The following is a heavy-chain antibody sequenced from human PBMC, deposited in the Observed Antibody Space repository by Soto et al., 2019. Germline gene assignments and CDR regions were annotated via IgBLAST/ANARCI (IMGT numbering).Heavy chain of an antibody. Sequence: SQTLSLTCVISGDSVSSDSAAWNWIRKSPSRGLEWLGRTYYRSNWYNDYAVSVRSRITITTDISKNQFSLQLNSATPEDTAVYYCARGYDFGFLELLLWGYYFDYWGQGTLVTVSS. CDR2: TYYRSNWYN. CDR3: ARGYDFGFLELLLWGYYFDY. J-gene: IGHJ4*02. D-gene: IGHD3-3*01. CDR1: GDSVSSDSAA. V-gene: IGHV6-1*01.